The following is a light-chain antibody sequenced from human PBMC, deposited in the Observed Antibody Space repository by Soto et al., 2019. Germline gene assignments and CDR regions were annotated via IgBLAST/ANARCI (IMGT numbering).Light chain of an antibody. CDR1: SGSVSTSFY. CDR2: TTY. Sequence: QTVVTQEPSFSVSPGGTVTLTCGLSSGSVSTSFYPSWYQQTPGQAPRTLIYTTYTRSSGVPDRFSGSILGNKAALTITGAQADDESDYYCVLYMGSGIWVFGGGTKLTVL. V-gene: IGLV8-61*01. CDR3: VLYMGSGIWV. J-gene: IGLJ3*02.